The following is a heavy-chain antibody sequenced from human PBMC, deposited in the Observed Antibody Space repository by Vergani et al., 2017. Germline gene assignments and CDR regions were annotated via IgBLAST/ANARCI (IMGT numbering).Heavy chain of an antibody. J-gene: IGHJ6*03. CDR1: GFTFSSYA. V-gene: IGHV3-23*01. D-gene: IGHD2-2*01. CDR3: ARSCSSTSCYYYYYYYYMDV. Sequence: EVQLLESGGGLVQPGGSLRLSCAASGFTFSSYAMSWVRQAPGKGLEWVSAISGSGGSTYYADSVKGRFTISRDNSKNTLYLQMNSLRAEDTAVYYCARSCSSTSCYYYYYYYYMDVWGKGTTVTVSS. CDR2: ISGSGGST.